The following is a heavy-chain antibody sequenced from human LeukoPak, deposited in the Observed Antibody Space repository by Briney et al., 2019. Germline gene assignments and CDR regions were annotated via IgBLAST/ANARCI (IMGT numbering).Heavy chain of an antibody. V-gene: IGHV4-34*01. CDR2: INHSGST. CDR3: ARATVQLERPYDP. D-gene: IGHD1-1*01. Sequence: PSETLSLTCAVYGGSFSGYYWSWIRQPPGKGLEWIGEINHSGSTNYNPSLKSRVTISVDTSKNQFSLKLSSVTAADTAVYYCARATVQLERPYDPWGQGTLVTVSS. CDR1: GGSFSGYY. J-gene: IGHJ5*02.